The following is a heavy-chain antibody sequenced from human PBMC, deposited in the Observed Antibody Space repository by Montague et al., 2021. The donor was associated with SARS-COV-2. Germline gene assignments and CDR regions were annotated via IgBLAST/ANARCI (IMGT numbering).Heavy chain of an antibody. CDR1: GFSLSTSGMC. CDR3: ARELGTVVTLDY. D-gene: IGHD4-23*01. CDR2: IDWDDDK. J-gene: IGHJ4*02. V-gene: IGHV2-70*11. Sequence: PELVKPTQTLTLTCTLSGFSLSTSGMCVSWIRQPPGKALEWLARIDWDDDKYYSTSLKTRLTISKDTSKNQVVLTMTNMDPVDTATYYCARELGTVVTLDYWGQGTLVTVSS.